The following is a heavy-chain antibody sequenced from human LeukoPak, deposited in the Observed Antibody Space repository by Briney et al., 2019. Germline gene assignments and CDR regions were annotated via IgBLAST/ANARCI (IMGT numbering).Heavy chain of an antibody. Sequence: GGSLRLSCAASGFTFSSCAMSWVRQAPGKGLEWVANIKQDGSETYYVDSVKGRFTISRDNAKNSLYLQMNSLRAEDTAVYYCARGFYPDRTMIVVVVDYWGQGSLVTVSS. CDR1: GFTFSSCA. CDR2: IKQDGSET. CDR3: ARGFYPDRTMIVVVVDY. V-gene: IGHV3-7*03. D-gene: IGHD3-22*01. J-gene: IGHJ4*02.